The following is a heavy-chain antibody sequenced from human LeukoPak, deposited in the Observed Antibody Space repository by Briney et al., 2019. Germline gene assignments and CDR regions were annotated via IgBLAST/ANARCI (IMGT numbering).Heavy chain of an antibody. D-gene: IGHD3-10*01. V-gene: IGHV3-30*02. CDR3: AKDRAGDKYYFDY. Sequence: GGSLRLSCAASGFTFSSYGMHWVRQAPGKGLEWVAFIRYDGSNKYYADSVKGRFTISRDNSKNTLYLQMNSLRAEDTAVYYCAKDRAGDKYYFDYWGQGTLVTVSS. J-gene: IGHJ4*02. CDR2: IRYDGSNK. CDR1: GFTFSSYG.